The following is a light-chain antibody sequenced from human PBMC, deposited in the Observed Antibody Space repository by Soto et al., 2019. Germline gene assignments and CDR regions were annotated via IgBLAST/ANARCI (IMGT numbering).Light chain of an antibody. CDR2: AAS. CDR1: QGIITY. J-gene: IGKJ1*01. Sequence: DIQLTQSPSSLSASVGDRVTITCRASQGIITYLNWYQQKPGKAPKLLIYAASSLQRGVPARFSGSASGTECTLTISSLQPEDCATYYCQQSYNAPWTFGQGTKVDIK. CDR3: QQSYNAPWT. V-gene: IGKV1-39*01.